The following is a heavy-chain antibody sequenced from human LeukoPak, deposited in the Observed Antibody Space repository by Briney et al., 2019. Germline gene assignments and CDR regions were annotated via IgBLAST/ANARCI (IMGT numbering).Heavy chain of an antibody. CDR1: GFTFSSYG. J-gene: IGHJ4*02. CDR2: IRYDGSNK. V-gene: IGHV3-30*02. D-gene: IGHD6-13*01. Sequence: GGSMRLSCAASGFTFSSYGMHWVRQAPGKGLEWVAFIRYDGSNKYYADPVKGRFTISRDNSKNTLYLQMNSLRAEDTAVYYCAKDPRAALLYYFDYWGQGTLVTVSS. CDR3: AKDPRAALLYYFDY.